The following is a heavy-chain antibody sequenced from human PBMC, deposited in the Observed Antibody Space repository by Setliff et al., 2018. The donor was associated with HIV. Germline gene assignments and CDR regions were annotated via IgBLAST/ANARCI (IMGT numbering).Heavy chain of an antibody. CDR2: ISSSGST. J-gene: IGHJ4*02. CDR3: ARDPHYFDTSGHYSWFYFDY. D-gene: IGHD3-22*01. Sequence: SETLSLTCTVSGGSMTSSNYYWGWIRQSPVRGLEWIVSISSSGSTTNHPSLRSRVTVSAATSKNQFSLKLTSVTAADTAVYFCARDPHYFDTSGHYSWFYFDYRGQGTLVTVSS. CDR1: GGSMTSSNYY. V-gene: IGHV4-39*07.